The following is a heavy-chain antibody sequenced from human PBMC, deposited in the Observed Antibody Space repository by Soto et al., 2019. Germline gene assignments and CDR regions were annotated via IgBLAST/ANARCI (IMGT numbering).Heavy chain of an antibody. CDR3: AKSWEPIATAAEYFQH. V-gene: IGHV3-23*01. CDR2: ISGSGDTT. D-gene: IGHD1-26*01. J-gene: IGHJ1*01. Sequence: GSLRLSCATSGFTFSSYAMSWVRQAPGKGLEWVSGISGSGDTTEYADSVKGRFTISRDISKNTLYLQMNSLRPEDTAVYYCAKSWEPIATAAEYFQHWGQGTLVTVSS. CDR1: GFTFSSYA.